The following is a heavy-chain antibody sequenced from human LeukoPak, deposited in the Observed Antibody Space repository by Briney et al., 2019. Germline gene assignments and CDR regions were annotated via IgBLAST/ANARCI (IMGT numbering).Heavy chain of an antibody. D-gene: IGHD2-2*01. J-gene: IGHJ5*02. V-gene: IGHV3-74*01. CDR1: GFTFSHYW. CDR2: INTDGTIV. CDR3: TRTAGMEVPSSTKWYLWYDP. Sequence: GGSLRFSCAASGFTFSHYWMHWVRQDAGKGLLLVAHINTDGTIVRYAESVQGRFTISRDNAKNTVFLQMNNLSAEDTAVYYCTRTAGMEVPSSTKWYLWYDPWGQGTPVIVSS.